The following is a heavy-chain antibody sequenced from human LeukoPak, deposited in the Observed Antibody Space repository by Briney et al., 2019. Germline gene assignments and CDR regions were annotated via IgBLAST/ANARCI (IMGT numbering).Heavy chain of an antibody. J-gene: IGHJ5*02. CDR1: GFTFSDYW. V-gene: IGHV3-7*01. CDR3: GRWGVNAGLDR. CDR2: IWPDGSDK. D-gene: IGHD3-10*01. Sequence: GGSLRLSCAASGFTFSDYWMAWVRQAPGKGLEWVANIWPDGSDKYHVDSVRGRFTISGDNAQNSLNLQMNSLRAEDSGVYYCGRWGVNAGLDRWGQGTLVIVSS.